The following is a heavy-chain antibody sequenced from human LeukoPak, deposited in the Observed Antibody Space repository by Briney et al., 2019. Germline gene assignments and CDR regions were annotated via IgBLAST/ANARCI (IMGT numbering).Heavy chain of an antibody. J-gene: IGHJ4*02. CDR1: GGSISSGGYS. CDR2: IYHSGST. CDR3: ARSPGDYRFGY. D-gene: IGHD4-17*01. V-gene: IGHV4-30-2*01. Sequence: SQTLSLTCAVSGGSISSGGYSWSWIRQPPGKGLEWIGYIYHSGSTYYNPSLKSRVTISVDRSKNQFSLKLSSVTAADTAVYYCARSPGDYRFGYWGQGTLVTVSS.